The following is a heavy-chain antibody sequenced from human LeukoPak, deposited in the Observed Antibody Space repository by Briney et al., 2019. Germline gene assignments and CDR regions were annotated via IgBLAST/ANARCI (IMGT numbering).Heavy chain of an antibody. D-gene: IGHD2-15*01. Sequence: ASVKVSCKASGYTFTSYDINWVRQATGQGLEWTGWVNPNSGHTGYAQKFQGRVTMTRNTSISTAYMELSSLTSEDTAVYYCARGAPGSYCSGGSCPYFDYWGQGTLVSVSS. CDR1: GYTFTSYD. CDR3: ARGAPGSYCSGGSCPYFDY. V-gene: IGHV1-8*01. J-gene: IGHJ4*02. CDR2: VNPNSGHT.